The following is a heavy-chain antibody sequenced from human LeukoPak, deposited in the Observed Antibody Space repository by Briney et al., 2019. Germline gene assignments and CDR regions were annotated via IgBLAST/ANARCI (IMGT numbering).Heavy chain of an antibody. CDR3: AREAMGIDAFDI. Sequence: GGSLRLSCAASGFTFSSYSMNWVRQAPGKGLEWVSSISSSSSYIYYADSVKGRFTISRDNAKNSLYLQMNSLRAEDTAVYYCAREAMGIDAFDIWGQGTMVTASS. CDR1: GFTFSSYS. J-gene: IGHJ3*02. CDR2: ISSSSSYI. V-gene: IGHV3-21*01. D-gene: IGHD5-18*01.